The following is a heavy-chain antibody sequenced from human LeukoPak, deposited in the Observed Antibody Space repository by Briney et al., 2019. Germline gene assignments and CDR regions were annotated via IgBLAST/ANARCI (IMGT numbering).Heavy chain of an antibody. CDR1: GGSLSSSSYY. D-gene: IGHD3-22*01. V-gene: IGHV4-61*05. J-gene: IGHJ3*02. CDR2: IYYSGST. CDR3: ARARRGYYYDSGGYISRQEAFDI. Sequence: PSETLSLTCTVSGGSLSSSSYYWGWIRQPPGKGLEWIGYIYYSGSTNYNPSLKSRVTISVDTSKNQFSLRLSSVTAADTAVYYCARARRGYYYDSGGYISRQEAFDIWGQGTMVTVSS.